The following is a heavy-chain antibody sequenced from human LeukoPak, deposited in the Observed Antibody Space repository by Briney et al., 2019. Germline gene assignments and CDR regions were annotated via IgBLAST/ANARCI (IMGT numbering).Heavy chain of an antibody. V-gene: IGHV3-23*01. CDR1: KFTFSNYA. D-gene: IGHD3-22*01. Sequence: PGGSLRLSCTASKFTFSNYAMSWVRQAPGKGLEWVSVISGSGGSTYYADSVKGRFTISRDNSKNTLYLQVNSLRAEDTAVYYCARADTSGYIYYFDYWGQGTLVTVSS. CDR3: ARADTSGYIYYFDY. J-gene: IGHJ4*02. CDR2: ISGSGGST.